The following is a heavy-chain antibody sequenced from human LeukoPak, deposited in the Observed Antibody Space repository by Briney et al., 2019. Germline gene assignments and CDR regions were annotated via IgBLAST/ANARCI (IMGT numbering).Heavy chain of an antibody. CDR2: ISSSSSYT. CDR3: ARERVGATTVVTPFDY. CDR1: GFTFSDYY. Sequence: GGSLGLSCAASGFTFSDYYMSWIRQAPGKGLEWVSYISSSSSYTNYADSVKGRFTISRDNAKNSLYLQMNSLRSEDTAVYYCARERVGATTVVTPFDYWGQGTLVTVSS. V-gene: IGHV3-11*05. D-gene: IGHD4-23*01. J-gene: IGHJ4*02.